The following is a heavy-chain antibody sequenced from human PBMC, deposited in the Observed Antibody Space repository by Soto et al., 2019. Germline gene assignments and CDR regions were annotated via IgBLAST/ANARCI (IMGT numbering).Heavy chain of an antibody. Sequence: QVQLVQSGAEVKKPGSSVRVSCKASGGTLRNYGISWVRQXPGQGLEWMGGIIPVFGTANYAQKFQGRVTITADXXXSTXXXXXTSLRXXXXXXXYXXXGDATKIVVTTYYGMDVWGQGTTVTVSS. J-gene: IGHJ6*02. V-gene: IGHV1-69*12. CDR3: XXGDATKIVVTTYYGMDV. D-gene: IGHD4-17*01. CDR1: GGTLRNYG. CDR2: IIPVFGTA.